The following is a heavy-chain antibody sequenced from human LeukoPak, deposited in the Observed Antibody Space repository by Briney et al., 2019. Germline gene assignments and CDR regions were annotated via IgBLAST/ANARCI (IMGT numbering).Heavy chain of an antibody. J-gene: IGHJ4*02. CDR1: GLTFSSYA. CDR2: ISGSSGHT. CDR3: AKVGFSEMEWLLYSDH. Sequence: GGTLRISCAASGLTFSSYAMSLVGQAPGKGLEWVSAISGSSGHTYYADSVKGRFTISRDNSKNTLYLQMNSLRAEDTAVYYCAKVGFSEMEWLLYSDHWGQGTLVTVSS. V-gene: IGHV3-23*01. D-gene: IGHD3-3*01.